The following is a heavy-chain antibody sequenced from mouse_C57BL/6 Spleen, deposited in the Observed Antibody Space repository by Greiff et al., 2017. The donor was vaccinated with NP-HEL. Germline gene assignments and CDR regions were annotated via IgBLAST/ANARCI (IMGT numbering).Heavy chain of an antibody. Sequence: QVQLQQSGAELVKPGASVKISCKASGYAFSSYWMNWVKQRPGKGLEWIGQIYPGDGETNYNGKFKGKATLTADKSSSTAYMQLSSLTSEDSAVYFCARLIYYDYDGRGYWGQGTTLTVSS. J-gene: IGHJ2*01. V-gene: IGHV1-80*01. CDR3: ARLIYYDYDGRGY. CDR1: GYAFSSYW. CDR2: IYPGDGET. D-gene: IGHD2-4*01.